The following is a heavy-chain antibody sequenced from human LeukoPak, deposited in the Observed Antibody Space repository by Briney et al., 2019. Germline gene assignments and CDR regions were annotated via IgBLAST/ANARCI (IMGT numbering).Heavy chain of an antibody. Sequence: SVKVSCKASGGTFSSYAISWVRQAPGQGLEWMGGIIPIFGTANYAQKFQGRVTITADESTSTAYMELSSLRSEVTAVYYCARDEPLRFLEWLSGYYYYMDVWGKGTTVTVSS. CDR3: ARDEPLRFLEWLSGYYYYMDV. CDR1: GGTFSSYA. V-gene: IGHV1-69*13. D-gene: IGHD3-3*01. J-gene: IGHJ6*03. CDR2: IIPIFGTA.